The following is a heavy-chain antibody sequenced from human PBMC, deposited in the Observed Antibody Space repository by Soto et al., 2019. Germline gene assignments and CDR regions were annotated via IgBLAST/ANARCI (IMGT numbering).Heavy chain of an antibody. V-gene: IGHV4-39*01. Sequence: SEALSVTCIFSGGSVSNRNYSWGWIRQSPGKGLEWIGSAYYSGRSYSKSSVKSRVTISVDTSKNQFSLNLNSVTASDTAVYYCVSQRTSVLTKAYFDYWGPGAMVTVSS. D-gene: IGHD2-8*01. J-gene: IGHJ4*02. CDR3: VSQRTSVLTKAYFDY. CDR2: AYYSGRS. CDR1: GGSVSNRNYS.